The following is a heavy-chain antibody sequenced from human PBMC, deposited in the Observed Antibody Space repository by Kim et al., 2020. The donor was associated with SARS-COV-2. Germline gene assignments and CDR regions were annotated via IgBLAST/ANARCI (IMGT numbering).Heavy chain of an antibody. Sequence: PSFQGPVTISADKSINTAYLQWNSLTASDTAVYYCARGYLGITIFGGMDVWGQGTTVTVSS. CDR3: ARGYLGITIFGGMDV. V-gene: IGHV5-51*01. J-gene: IGHJ6*02. D-gene: IGHD3-3*01.